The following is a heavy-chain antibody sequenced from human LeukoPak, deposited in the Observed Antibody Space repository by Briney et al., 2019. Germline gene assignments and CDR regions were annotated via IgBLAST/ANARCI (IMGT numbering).Heavy chain of an antibody. D-gene: IGHD3-22*01. CDR1: GDSISTSSYY. J-gene: IGHJ4*02. CDR2: IYYSGST. V-gene: IGHV4-39*07. Sequence: SETLSLTCSVSGDSISTSSYYWGWIRQPPGKGLEWIGSIYYSGSTYYNPSLKSRVTISVDTSKNQFSLKLSSVTAADTAVYYCARDTYYYDSSGYWADYWGQGTLVTVSS. CDR3: ARDTYYYDSSGYWADY.